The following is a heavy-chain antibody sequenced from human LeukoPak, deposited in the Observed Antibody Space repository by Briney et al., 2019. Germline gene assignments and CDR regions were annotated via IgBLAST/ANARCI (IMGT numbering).Heavy chain of an antibody. CDR3: AKDPYDRSGYYRRYFDY. V-gene: IGHV3-23*01. CDR2: ISGSGGST. Sequence: GGSLRLSCAASGFTFSSYAMGWVRQAPGKGLEWVSAISGSGGSTYYADSVKGRFTISRDNSKNTLYLQMNGLRAEDTAVYYCAKDPYDRSGYYRRYFDYWGQGTLVTVSS. D-gene: IGHD3-22*01. J-gene: IGHJ4*02. CDR1: GFTFSSYA.